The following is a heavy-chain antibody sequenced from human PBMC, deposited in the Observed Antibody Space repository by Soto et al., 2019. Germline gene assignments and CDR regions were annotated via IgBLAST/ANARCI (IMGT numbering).Heavy chain of an antibody. CDR1: GFTFSDYY. V-gene: IGHV3-11*01. J-gene: IGHJ4*02. Sequence: GGSLRLSCAASGFTFSDYYMSWIRQAPGKGLVWVSYISSSGTPIYYEDSMKGRFTISRDNAKNELYLQMSRLSAEDTAFYYCARFQGPFWYFDYWGQGILVTVSS. CDR2: ISSSGTPI. CDR3: ARFQGPFWYFDY.